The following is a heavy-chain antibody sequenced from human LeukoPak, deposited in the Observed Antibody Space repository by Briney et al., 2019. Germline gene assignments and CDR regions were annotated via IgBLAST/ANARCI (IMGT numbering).Heavy chain of an antibody. CDR1: GFTFSSYG. CDR3: AKEGAVAWGY. Sequence: GRSLRLSCAASGFTFSSYGMHWVRQAPGKGLEWVAVISYDGSNKYYADSVKGRFTISRDNSKNTLYLQMNSLRAEDTAVYYCAKEGAVAWGYWGQGTLVTVSS. J-gene: IGHJ4*02. CDR2: ISYDGSNK. V-gene: IGHV3-30*18. D-gene: IGHD6-19*01.